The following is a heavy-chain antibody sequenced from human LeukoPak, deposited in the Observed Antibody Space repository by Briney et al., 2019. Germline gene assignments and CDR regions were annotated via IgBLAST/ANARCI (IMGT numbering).Heavy chain of an antibody. V-gene: IGHV3-33*08. Sequence: PGGSLRLSCAASGFTFSSYEMNWVRQAPGKGLEWVAVIWYDGSNKYYADSVKGRFTISRDNSKNTLYLQMNSLRAEDTAVYYCARDRTPPTGAEGFDYWGQGTLVTVSS. CDR2: IWYDGSNK. CDR1: GFTFSSYE. CDR3: ARDRTPPTGAEGFDY. D-gene: IGHD1-1*01. J-gene: IGHJ4*02.